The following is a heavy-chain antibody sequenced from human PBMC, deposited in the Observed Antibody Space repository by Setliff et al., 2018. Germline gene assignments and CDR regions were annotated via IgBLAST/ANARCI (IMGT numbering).Heavy chain of an antibody. V-gene: IGHV4-39*02. Sequence: ETLSLTCSVSGASMSSGVYYWAWIRQPPGKGLEWIGRIYYGGTTYYNSSLKSRVTITVDTSKNHFSLRLNSVTAADTAVYYCARTGTYRYFDYWGRGTLVTVSS. CDR3: ARTGTYRYFDY. J-gene: IGHJ4*02. CDR1: GASMSSGVYY. D-gene: IGHD1-1*01. CDR2: IYYGGTT.